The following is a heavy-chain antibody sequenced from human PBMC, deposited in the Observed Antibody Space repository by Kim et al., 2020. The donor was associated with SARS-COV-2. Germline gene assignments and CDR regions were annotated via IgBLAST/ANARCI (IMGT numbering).Heavy chain of an antibody. CDR2: ISYSGNS. D-gene: IGHD2-2*01. CDR1: GGSIRSGGKF. Sequence: SETLSLTCSVSGGSIRSGGKFWTWIRQHPAKGLEWIGYISYSGNSHYSPSLRSRVSISLQTSENQFSLELTSVTAADTAVYYCARGQPLDYWGQGIRVPV. J-gene: IGHJ4*02. V-gene: IGHV4-31*03. CDR3: ARGQPLDY.